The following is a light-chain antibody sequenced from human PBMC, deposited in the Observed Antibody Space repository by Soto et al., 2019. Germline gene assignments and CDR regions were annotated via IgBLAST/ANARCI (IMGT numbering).Light chain of an antibody. CDR2: EVG. CDR1: SSDIGVYKY. J-gene: IGLJ2*01. CDR3: NSFTTSSTWV. V-gene: IGLV2-14*01. Sequence: QSALTQPASVSGSPGQSITISCTGTSSDIGVYKYVSWYQQHPGKAPKLMIYEVGKRPSGVSNRFSGSKSGNTASLTISGLQAEDEADYYCNSFTTSSTWVFGGGTQLTVL.